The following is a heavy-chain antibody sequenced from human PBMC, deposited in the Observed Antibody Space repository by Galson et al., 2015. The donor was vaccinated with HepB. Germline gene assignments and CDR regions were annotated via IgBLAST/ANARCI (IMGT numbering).Heavy chain of an antibody. CDR2: ISSSSSYT. Sequence: SLRLSCAASGFTFSDYYMSWIRQAPGKGLEWVSYISSSSSYTNYADSVKGRFTISRDNAKNSLYLQMNSLRAEDTAVYYCARVTKSIAVGLDYWGQGTLVTVSS. CDR3: ARVTKSIAVGLDY. V-gene: IGHV3-11*06. CDR1: GFTFSDYY. D-gene: IGHD6-19*01. J-gene: IGHJ4*02.